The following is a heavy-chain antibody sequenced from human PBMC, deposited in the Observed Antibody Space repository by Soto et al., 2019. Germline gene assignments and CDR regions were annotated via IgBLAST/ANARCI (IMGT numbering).Heavy chain of an antibody. CDR2: ISYDGSNK. V-gene: IGHV3-30-3*01. Sequence: GGSLRLSCAASGFTFSSYAMHWVRQAPGKGLEWVAVISYDGSNKYYADSVKGRFTISRDNSKNTLYLQMNSLRAEDTAVYYCAREQLGLGQLNPTHPHYGMDVWGQGTTVTVSS. D-gene: IGHD1-1*01. J-gene: IGHJ6*02. CDR3: AREQLGLGQLNPTHPHYGMDV. CDR1: GFTFSSYA.